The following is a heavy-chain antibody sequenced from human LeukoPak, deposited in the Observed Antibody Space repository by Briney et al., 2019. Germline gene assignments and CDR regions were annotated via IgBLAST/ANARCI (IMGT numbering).Heavy chain of an antibody. CDR3: ATWGYASVDT. D-gene: IGHD5-18*01. CDR1: GGSISSYY. V-gene: IGHV4-59*01. CDR2: IYYSGST. Sequence: SETLSLTCTVSGGSISSYYWSWIPQPPGKGLEWIGYIYYSGSTNYNPSLKSRVTISVDTSKNQFTLKLSSVTAADTAVYYCATWGYASVDTWGHGTPVTVSS. J-gene: IGHJ3*01.